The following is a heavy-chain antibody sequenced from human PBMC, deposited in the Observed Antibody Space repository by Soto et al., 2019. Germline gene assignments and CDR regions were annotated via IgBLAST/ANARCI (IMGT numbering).Heavy chain of an antibody. D-gene: IGHD3-10*02. CDR3: VRDNSVLTVYVGKTYYAMDV. Sequence: GGSLRLSCAASGFTFRSYTMQWVRQAPGKGLEWVSYISSSGSYIYYADSVKGRFTISRDNARNSLYLQMNSLRAEDTAVYYCVRDNSVLTVYVGKTYYAMDVWGQGTTVTVSS. V-gene: IGHV3-21*01. CDR1: GFTFRSYT. J-gene: IGHJ6*02. CDR2: ISSSGSYI.